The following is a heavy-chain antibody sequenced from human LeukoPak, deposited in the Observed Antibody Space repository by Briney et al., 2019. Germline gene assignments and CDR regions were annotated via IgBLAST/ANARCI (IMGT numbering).Heavy chain of an antibody. J-gene: IGHJ4*02. CDR3: GKDLLSGSSAWYLTPFDY. V-gene: IGHV4-61*01. D-gene: IGHD6-19*01. Sequence: SETLSLTCTVSGGSVSSGSYYWSWIRQPPGKGLEWIGDIYYSGSTNYNPSLKSRVTISVDTSKNQFSLKLSSVTAADTAVYYCGKDLLSGSSAWYLTPFDYWGQGTLVTVSS. CDR2: IYYSGST. CDR1: GGSVSSGSYY.